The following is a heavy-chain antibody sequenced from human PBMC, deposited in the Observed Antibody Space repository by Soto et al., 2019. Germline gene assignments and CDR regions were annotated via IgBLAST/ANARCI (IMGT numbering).Heavy chain of an antibody. J-gene: IGHJ4*02. V-gene: IGHV4-39*01. Sequence: SETLSLTCTVSGDSISSNNYYWGWIRQPPGKGLEWIGGINYSGSTKYNPSLNSRVTISVDTSKNQFSLTVTSVTAADTAVYYCARRIVATETFGYWGQGTLVAVSS. CDR1: GDSISSNNYY. CDR3: ARRIVATETFGY. D-gene: IGHD5-12*01. CDR2: INYSGST.